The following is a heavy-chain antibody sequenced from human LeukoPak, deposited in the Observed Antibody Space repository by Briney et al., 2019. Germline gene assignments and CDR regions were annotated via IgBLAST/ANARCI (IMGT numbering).Heavy chain of an antibody. Sequence: SGTLSLTCTVSGYSISSGYYWGWIRQPPGKGLEWIESIYHSGSTYYNPSLKSRVTISVDTSKNQFSLKLSSVTAADTAVYYCASGRSGSYDGPFDYWGQGTLVTVSS. CDR3: ASGRSGSYDGPFDY. CDR1: GYSISSGYY. D-gene: IGHD1-26*01. V-gene: IGHV4-38-2*02. CDR2: IYHSGST. J-gene: IGHJ4*02.